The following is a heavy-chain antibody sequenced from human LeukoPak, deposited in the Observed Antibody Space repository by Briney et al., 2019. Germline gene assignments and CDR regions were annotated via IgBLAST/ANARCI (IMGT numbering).Heavy chain of an antibody. Sequence: ASVKVSCKASGYPFTDYYMHWVRQAPGQGLEWMGWINPNRGGTDYAQKFQGRVTMARDTSISTAYMELSRLRYDDTAVYYCASGYRFRNWGQGTLVTVSS. CDR3: ASGYRFRN. CDR1: GYPFTDYY. J-gene: IGHJ4*02. D-gene: IGHD5-18*01. V-gene: IGHV1-2*02. CDR2: INPNRGGT.